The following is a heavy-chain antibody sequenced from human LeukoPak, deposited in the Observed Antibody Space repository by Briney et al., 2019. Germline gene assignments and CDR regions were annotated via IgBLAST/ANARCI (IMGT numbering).Heavy chain of an antibody. V-gene: IGHV1-69*13. J-gene: IGHJ5*02. CDR2: IIPIFGTA. CDR1: GGTFSSYA. CDR3: ARGLWWYYDSSGHGFDP. Sequence: ASVKVSCKASGGTFSSYAISWVRQAPGQGLEWTGGIIPIFGTANYAQKFQGRVTITADESTSTAYMELSSLRSEDTAVYYCARGLWWYYDSSGHGFDPWGQGTLVTVSS. D-gene: IGHD3-22*01.